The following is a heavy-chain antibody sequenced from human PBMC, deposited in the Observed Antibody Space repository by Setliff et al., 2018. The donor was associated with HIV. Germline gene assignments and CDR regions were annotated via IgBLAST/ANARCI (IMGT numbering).Heavy chain of an antibody. CDR2: ISYSGST. Sequence: SETLSLTCSVSGGSISNYYWSWIRQPPGEGLEWIGYISYSGSTTYNPSLKSRVTISLDTSKNQFSLKVNSVTAADTAVYFCARDSFTVDYFMDVWGKGTPVTSP. CDR3: ARDSFTVDYFMDV. CDR1: GGSISNYY. V-gene: IGHV4-59*01. J-gene: IGHJ6*03. D-gene: IGHD3-10*01.